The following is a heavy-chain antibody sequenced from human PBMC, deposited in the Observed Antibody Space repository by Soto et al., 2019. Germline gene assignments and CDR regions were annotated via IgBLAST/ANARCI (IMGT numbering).Heavy chain of an antibody. J-gene: IGHJ4*02. CDR3: ARTGWVPAAIRLSSSGSNFDY. CDR1: GFTFSSYS. CDR2: ISSSSSTI. D-gene: IGHD2-2*01. Sequence: GSLRLSCAASGFTFSSYSMNWVRQAPGKGLEWVSYISSSSSTIYYADSVKGRFTISRDNAKNSLYLQMNSLRDEDTAVYYCARTGWVPAAIRLSSSGSNFDYWGQGTLVTVSS. V-gene: IGHV3-48*02.